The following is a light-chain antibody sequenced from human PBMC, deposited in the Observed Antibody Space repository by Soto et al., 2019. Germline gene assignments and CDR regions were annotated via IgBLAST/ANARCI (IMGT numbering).Light chain of an antibody. CDR3: QQNGSSPVT. CDR2: GAS. Sequence: EIVLTQSPGTLSLSPGERATLSCRASQSVSSSYLAWYQQKPGQAPRLLIYGASSRATGIPDRFSGSGSGTDFTLTISRLEPEDFAVYYCQQNGSSPVTF. CDR1: QSVSSSY. V-gene: IGKV3-20*01. J-gene: IGKJ1*01.